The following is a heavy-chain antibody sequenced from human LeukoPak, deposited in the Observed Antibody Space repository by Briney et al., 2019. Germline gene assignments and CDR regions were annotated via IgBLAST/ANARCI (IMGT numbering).Heavy chain of an antibody. V-gene: IGHV4-39*01. Sequence: SETLSLTCTVSGGSISSSSYYWGWIRQPPGKGLGWIGSIYYSGSTSYHPSLKSRVTISVDPPKNQFSLKLSSVTAADTAVYYCARSRTGTTRFLDYWGQGTLVTVSS. CDR3: ARSRTGTTRFLDY. CDR2: IYYSGST. J-gene: IGHJ4*02. CDR1: GGSISSSSYY. D-gene: IGHD1-1*01.